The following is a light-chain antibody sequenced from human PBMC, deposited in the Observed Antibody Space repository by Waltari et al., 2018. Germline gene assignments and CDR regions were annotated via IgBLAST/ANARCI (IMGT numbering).Light chain of an antibody. CDR3: GTWDSSLSAYV. CDR1: SSNLCGNF. V-gene: IGLV1-51*01. CDR2: DNS. J-gene: IGLJ1*01. Sequence: QSVLTQPPSVSAAPGQKVTISCSGSSSNLCGNFVSWYQQLPGTAPKLLIYDNSKRPSGIPDRFSVSKSGTSATLGITGLQTGDEADYYCGTWDSSLSAYVFGTGTKVTVL.